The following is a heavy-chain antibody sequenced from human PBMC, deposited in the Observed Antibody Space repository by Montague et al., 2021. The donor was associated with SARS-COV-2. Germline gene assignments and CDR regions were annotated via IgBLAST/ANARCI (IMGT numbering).Heavy chain of an antibody. D-gene: IGHD4-23*01. V-gene: IGHV2-70*01. CDR2: XDWDDDK. CDR1: GFSPSTSGMC. CDR3: ARGRYGGNRGYYFDY. J-gene: IGHJ4*02. Sequence: PALVKPTQTLTLTCTFSGFSPSTSGMCVSWIRQPPGKALEWLALXDWDDDKYYSTSLKTRLTISKDTSKNQVVLTMTNMDPVDTATYYCARGRYGGNRGYYFDYWGQGTLVTVSS.